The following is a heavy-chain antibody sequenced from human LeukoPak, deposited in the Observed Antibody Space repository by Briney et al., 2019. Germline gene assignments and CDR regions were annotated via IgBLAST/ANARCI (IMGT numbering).Heavy chain of an antibody. CDR2: IYYSGST. V-gene: IGHV4-39*01. Sequence: SETLSLTCTVSGASISSSNYYWGWIRQPPGKGLEWIASIYYSGSTSYNPSLKSRVTISVDTSKNQFSLKVSSVTAADTAVYYWARPHMGGSALTNFACGGKGTLVTVPS. CDR3: ARPHMGGSALTNFAC. J-gene: IGHJ4*02. D-gene: IGHD1-26*01. CDR1: GASISSSNYY.